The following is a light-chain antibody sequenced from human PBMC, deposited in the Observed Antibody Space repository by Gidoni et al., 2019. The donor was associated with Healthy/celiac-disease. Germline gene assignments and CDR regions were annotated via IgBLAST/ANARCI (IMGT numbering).Light chain of an antibody. J-gene: IGKJ2*01. Sequence: DIQMTQSPSTLSASVGDRVTITCRASQSISSWLAWYQQKPGQAPKLLIYKASSLESGVPSRFSGSGSGTEFTLTISSLQTDDFATYYCQQYNSYSPVTFGQGTKLEIK. CDR1: QSISSW. CDR2: KAS. V-gene: IGKV1-5*03. CDR3: QQYNSYSPVT.